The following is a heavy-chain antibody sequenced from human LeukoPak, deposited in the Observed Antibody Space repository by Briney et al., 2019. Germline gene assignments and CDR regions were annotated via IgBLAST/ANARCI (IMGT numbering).Heavy chain of an antibody. Sequence: SETLSLTCAVSGYSISSGYYWGWIRQPPGKGLEWIGSIYHSGSTYYNPSLKSRVTISVDTSKNQFSLKLSSVTAADTAVYYCARKSWVGGVMIYYWGRETLVAVAS. V-gene: IGHV4-38-2*01. J-gene: IGHJ4*02. CDR3: ARKSWVGGVMIYY. CDR1: GYSISSGYY. D-gene: IGHD3-16*01. CDR2: IYHSGST.